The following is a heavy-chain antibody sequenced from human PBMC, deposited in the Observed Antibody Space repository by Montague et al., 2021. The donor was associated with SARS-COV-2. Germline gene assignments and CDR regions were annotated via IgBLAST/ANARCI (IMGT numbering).Heavy chain of an antibody. J-gene: IGHJ4*02. CDR2: IYWDDDK. CDR3: AHRAGKWFGESRKYYFDY. D-gene: IGHD3-10*01. CDR1: GFSLSTSGVG. V-gene: IGHV2-5*02. Sequence: PALVKPTQTLTLTCTFSGFSLSTSGVGVGWFRKPPGKALEWLALIYWDDDKHYSPPLKSRLTITKDTSNNQVVLTMTNMDPVDTATYYCAHRAGKWFGESRKYYFDYWGRGTLVTVSS.